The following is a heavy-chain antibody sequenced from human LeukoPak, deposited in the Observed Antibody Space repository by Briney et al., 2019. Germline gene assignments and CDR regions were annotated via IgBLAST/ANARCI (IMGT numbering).Heavy chain of an antibody. J-gene: IGHJ4*02. CDR1: GYTFTGYY. D-gene: IGHD2-15*01. CDR2: IDPNNDGT. Sequence: ASVKVSCKASGYTFTGYYIHWVRQAPGQGLEWMGWIDPNNDGTNYAEKFQGRVTVTRDTSITTAYMELSRLRSDDTAVYYCARRGSRRRDYCSGGSCPHYHWGQGTLVTVSS. CDR3: ARRGSRRRDYCSGGSCPHYH. V-gene: IGHV1-2*02.